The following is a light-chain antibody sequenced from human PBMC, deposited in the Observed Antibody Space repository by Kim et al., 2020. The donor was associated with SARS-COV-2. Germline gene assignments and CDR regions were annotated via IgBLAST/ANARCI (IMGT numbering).Light chain of an antibody. V-gene: IGKV1-9*01. CDR2: AAS. CDR1: QDISRY. CDR3: QQLSSYPFT. J-gene: IGKJ2*01. Sequence: SAFVGDRVHITCRASQDISRYLGWYQQKSGKAPKLLIYAASSLQSEVPSKFSGSGSGTNFTLTISSLQPEDSATYYCQQLSSYPFTFGQGTKLKI.